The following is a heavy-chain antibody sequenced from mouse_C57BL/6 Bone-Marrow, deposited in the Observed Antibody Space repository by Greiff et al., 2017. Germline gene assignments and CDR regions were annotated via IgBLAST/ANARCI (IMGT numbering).Heavy chain of an antibody. D-gene: IGHD1-1*01. V-gene: IGHV1-55*01. J-gene: IGHJ3*01. CDR3: ARRVGAWFAY. CDR1: GYTFTSSW. CDR2: LYPGSGST. Sequence: VQLQQPGAELVKPGASGKMSCKASGYTFTSSWITWVKQRPGQGLAWIGDLYPGSGSTNYNEKFKSKATLTVDTSSSRAYMELSSLTSEDSAVEYGARRVGAWFAYWGQETLVTGSA.